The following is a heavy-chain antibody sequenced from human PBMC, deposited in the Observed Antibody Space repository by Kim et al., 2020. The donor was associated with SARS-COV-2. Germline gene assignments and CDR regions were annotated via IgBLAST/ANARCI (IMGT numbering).Heavy chain of an antibody. D-gene: IGHD3-9*01. V-gene: IGHV3-30*04. Sequence: GGSLRLSCAASGFTFSSYAMHWVRQAPGKGLEWVAVISYDGSNKYYADSVMGRFTISRDNSKNTLYLQMNSLRAEDTAVYYCARDYDILTGYHWYFDLWGRGTLVTVSS. CDR2: ISYDGSNK. J-gene: IGHJ2*01. CDR3: ARDYDILTGYHWYFDL. CDR1: GFTFSSYA.